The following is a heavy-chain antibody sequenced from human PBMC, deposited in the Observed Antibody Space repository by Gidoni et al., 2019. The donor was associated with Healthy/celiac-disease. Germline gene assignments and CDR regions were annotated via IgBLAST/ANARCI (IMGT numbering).Heavy chain of an antibody. Sequence: QVQLQQWGAGLLKPSETLSLTCAVYGGSFSGSYWSWTRQPPGTGLEWIGEINHSGSTNYNPSLKSRVTISVDTSKNQFSLKLSSVTAADTAVYYCARVPGRQWAAAWDYYYMDVWGKGTTVTVSS. CDR1: GGSFSGSY. D-gene: IGHD6-13*01. CDR2: INHSGST. J-gene: IGHJ6*03. V-gene: IGHV4-34*01. CDR3: ARVPGRQWAAAWDYYYMDV.